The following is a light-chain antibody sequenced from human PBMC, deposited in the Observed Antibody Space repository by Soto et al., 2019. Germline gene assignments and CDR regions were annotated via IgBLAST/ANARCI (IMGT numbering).Light chain of an antibody. CDR1: QSISSW. V-gene: IGKV1-5*03. CDR3: HPYGTESQP. J-gene: IGKJ1*01. Sequence: DIQMTQSPPTLSASIGDRVTITCRASQSISSWLAWYQQKPGKAPKLLIYKASTLQGRVPSRFNGSGSVIDFTLTISTLQHEDFATYYCHPYGTESQPFGQGTKVEIK. CDR2: KAS.